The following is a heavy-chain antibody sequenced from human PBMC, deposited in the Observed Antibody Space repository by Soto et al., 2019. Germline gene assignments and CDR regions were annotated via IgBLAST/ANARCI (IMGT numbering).Heavy chain of an antibody. V-gene: IGHV3-9*01. CDR1: GFNFDDSA. D-gene: IGHD3-22*01. CDR3: AKGRSSMIVVVMDY. Sequence: EVQLVESGGALVQPGRSLRLSCVASGFNFDDSAMTWVRQVPGKGLEWVSGITWNSGHILYADSVKGRFTISRDNAKKSLNLELNSLRPDDTALYYCAKGRSSMIVVVMDYWGQGTPVTVSS. J-gene: IGHJ4*02. CDR2: ITWNSGHI.